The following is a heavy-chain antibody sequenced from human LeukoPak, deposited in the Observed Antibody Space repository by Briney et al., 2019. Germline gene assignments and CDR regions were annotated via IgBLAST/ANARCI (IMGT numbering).Heavy chain of an antibody. D-gene: IGHD3-10*01. Sequence: PSQTLSLTCTVSGGSISSGGYYWSWIRQHPGKGLEWIGYIYYSGSTYYNPSLKSRVTISVDTSKNQFSLKLSSVTAADTAVYYCARDFGGSGSYGGGFDHWGQGTLVTVSS. V-gene: IGHV4-31*03. CDR2: IYYSGST. CDR3: ARDFGGSGSYGGGFDH. CDR1: GGSISSGGYY. J-gene: IGHJ4*02.